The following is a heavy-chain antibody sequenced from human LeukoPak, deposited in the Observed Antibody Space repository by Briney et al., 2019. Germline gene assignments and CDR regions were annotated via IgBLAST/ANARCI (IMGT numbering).Heavy chain of an antibody. D-gene: IGHD3-10*01. J-gene: IGHJ5*01. Sequence: SETLSLTCTVSGGSISSYYWSWIRQPPGKGLEWIGYIYYSGSTNYNPSLKSRVTISVDTSKNQFSLKLSSVTAADTAVYYCATDGMVRGPDAWFDSWGQGTLVTVSS. CDR3: ATDGMVRGPDAWFDS. CDR1: GGSISSYY. CDR2: IYYSGST. V-gene: IGHV4-59*12.